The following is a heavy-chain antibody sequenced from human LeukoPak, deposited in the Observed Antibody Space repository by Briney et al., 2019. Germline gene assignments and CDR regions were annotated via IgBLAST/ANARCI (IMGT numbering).Heavy chain of an antibody. CDR1: GYSISRGYY. Sequence: PSETLSLTCAVSGYSISRGYYWGWIRQPPGKALEWIGSIYQSATTYYNPSLKSRVIISLDMSNNQFSLKLSSVTAADTAVYYCARHAGDCNANDCLNWFDPWGQGTLVTVSS. V-gene: IGHV4-38-2*01. D-gene: IGHD2/OR15-2a*01. CDR3: ARHAGDCNANDCLNWFDP. CDR2: IYQSATT. J-gene: IGHJ5*02.